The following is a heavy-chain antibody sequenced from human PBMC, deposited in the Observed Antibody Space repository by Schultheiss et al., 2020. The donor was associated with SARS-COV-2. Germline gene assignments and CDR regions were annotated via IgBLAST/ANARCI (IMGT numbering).Heavy chain of an antibody. CDR1: GFTFSSYE. V-gene: IGHV3-7*03. J-gene: IGHJ6*02. Sequence: GGSLRLSCAASGFTFSSYEMNWVRQAPGKGLEWVANIKQDGSEKYYVDSVKGRFTISRDNAKNSLYLQMNSLRAEDTAVYYCAKDGGVVQEYGMDVWGQGTTVTVSS. D-gene: IGHD3-3*01. CDR2: IKQDGSEK. CDR3: AKDGGVVQEYGMDV.